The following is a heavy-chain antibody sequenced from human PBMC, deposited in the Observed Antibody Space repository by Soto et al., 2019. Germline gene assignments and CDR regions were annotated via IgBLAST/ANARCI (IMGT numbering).Heavy chain of an antibody. CDR1: GGSISESW. V-gene: IGHV4-59*01. D-gene: IGHD5-12*01. CDR2: IYSSGSA. J-gene: IGHJ5*02. CDR3: ARGHSELYSGYDHLFDP. Sequence: SSETLSLTFTPPGGSISESWWSWIRHSPLKGLQWIGSIYSSGSANYNPSLKSRVAFSIDTSRNHISLSLRSVTAADTAFYYFARGHSELYSGYDHLFDPWAQATLLTASS.